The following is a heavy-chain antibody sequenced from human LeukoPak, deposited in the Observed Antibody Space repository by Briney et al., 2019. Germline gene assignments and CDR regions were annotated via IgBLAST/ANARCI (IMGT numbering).Heavy chain of an antibody. CDR2: ISYDGSNK. CDR3: ARSSEKYCNGGSCYSGY. D-gene: IGHD2-15*01. Sequence: GRSLRLSCAASGFTFSSYAMRWVRQAPGKGLEGVAVISYDGSNKYYADSVKGRFTISRDNSKNTLYLQMNSLRAEGTAVYYCARSSEKYCNGGSCYSGYWGQGTLVTVSS. J-gene: IGHJ4*02. CDR1: GFTFSSYA. V-gene: IGHV3-30*04.